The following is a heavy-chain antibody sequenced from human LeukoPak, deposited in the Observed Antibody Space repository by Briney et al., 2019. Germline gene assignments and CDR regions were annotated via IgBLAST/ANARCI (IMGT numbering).Heavy chain of an antibody. CDR1: GFTFSSYA. D-gene: IGHD2-2*01. Sequence: GRSLRLSCAASGFTFSSYAMHWVRQAPGKGLEGVAVISYDGSNKYYADSVKGRFTISRDNSKNTLYLQMNSLRAEDTAVYYCARVVVPAATASYNWFDPWGQGTLVTVSS. V-gene: IGHV3-30-3*01. CDR3: ARVVVPAATASYNWFDP. CDR2: ISYDGSNK. J-gene: IGHJ5*02.